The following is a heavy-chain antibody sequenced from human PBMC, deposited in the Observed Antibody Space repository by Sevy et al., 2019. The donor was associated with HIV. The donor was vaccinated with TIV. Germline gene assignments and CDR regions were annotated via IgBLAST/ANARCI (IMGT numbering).Heavy chain of an antibody. CDR3: AKGLAEHQMEGGYYFDY. CDR1: GDTFSGYY. V-gene: IGHV1-2*02. J-gene: IGHJ4*02. D-gene: IGHD1-1*01. Sequence: ASVKVSCKASGDTFSGYYVHWVRQAPGQGLEWMGWINPRSGGTNYAQKFQGRVTMTRETSISTAYMELRSLRSGDTAMYYCAKGLAEHQMEGGYYFDYWAQGTLVTVSS. CDR2: INPRSGGT.